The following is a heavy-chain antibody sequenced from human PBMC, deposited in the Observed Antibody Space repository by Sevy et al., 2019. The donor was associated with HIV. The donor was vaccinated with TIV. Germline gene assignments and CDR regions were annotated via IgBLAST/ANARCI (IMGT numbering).Heavy chain of an antibody. J-gene: IGHJ4*02. CDR3: VRRGTAGSYDY. Sequence: GRSLRLSCAASGFTFSSYVMHWARQAPGKGLESVSAISSTGGNTYYIDSVKGRFTISRDNSKNTLDLQMDGLRVEDMAVYYCVRRGTAGSYDYWGQGALVTVSS. CDR1: GFTFSSYV. CDR2: ISSTGGNT. V-gene: IGHV3-64*02. D-gene: IGHD1-26*01.